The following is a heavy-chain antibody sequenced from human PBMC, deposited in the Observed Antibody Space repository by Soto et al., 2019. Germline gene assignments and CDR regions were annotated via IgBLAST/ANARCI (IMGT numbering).Heavy chain of an antibody. D-gene: IGHD3-3*01. CDR2: MNPNSGNT. Sequence: ASVKVSCKASGYTFTSYDINWVRQATGQGLEWMGWMNPNSGNTGYAQNFQGRVTMTRNTSISTAYMELSSLRSEDTAVYYCARPLGVVSLPGAVQYYYYMDVSGKGTTVTVS. V-gene: IGHV1-8*01. CDR1: GYTFTSYD. J-gene: IGHJ6*03. CDR3: ARPLGVVSLPGAVQYYYYMDV.